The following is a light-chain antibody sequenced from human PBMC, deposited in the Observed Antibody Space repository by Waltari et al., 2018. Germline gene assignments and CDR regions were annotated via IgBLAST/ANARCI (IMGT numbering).Light chain of an antibody. V-gene: IGLV1-40*01. J-gene: IGLJ2*01. Sequence: QSVLTQPPSMSGAPGQRVTISCTGSSSNIRAGYDVYWYQQIPGTAPKLLISGNNNRPSGVPDRFSGSKSGTSASLAITGLQAEDEADYYCQSYDTSLSVVFGGGTKLTVL. CDR2: GNN. CDR1: SSNIRAGYD. CDR3: QSYDTSLSVV.